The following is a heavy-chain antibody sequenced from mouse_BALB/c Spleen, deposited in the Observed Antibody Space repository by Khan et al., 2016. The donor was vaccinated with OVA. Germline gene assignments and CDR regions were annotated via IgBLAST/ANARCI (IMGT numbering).Heavy chain of an antibody. CDR3: AGGRAY. V-gene: IGHV3-2*02. J-gene: IGHJ3*01. CDR2: ITYSGST. Sequence: LQESGPGLVKPSQSLSLTCTVTGYSITSDYAWNWIRQFPGNKLEWMGYITYSGSTSYIPSLKSRISITRDTSKNQFFLQLNSVTSEDTATYYCAGGRAYWGQGTLVTVSA. CDR1: GYSITSDYA. D-gene: IGHD3-3*01.